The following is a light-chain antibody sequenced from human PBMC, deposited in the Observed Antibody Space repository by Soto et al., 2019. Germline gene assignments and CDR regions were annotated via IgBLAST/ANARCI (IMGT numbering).Light chain of an antibody. CDR1: ESVTNDY. Sequence: EIVLTQSPGTLSLSPGARATVTCKTSESVTNDYMAWFQQKPGQPPRLLLYGTSNRANGIPDRFSGSGSVTVFTLTIARLEPEDFAVYYCQQFAFTPYTLGQGTTLEI. V-gene: IGKV3-20*01. J-gene: IGKJ2*01. CDR3: QQFAFTPYT. CDR2: GTS.